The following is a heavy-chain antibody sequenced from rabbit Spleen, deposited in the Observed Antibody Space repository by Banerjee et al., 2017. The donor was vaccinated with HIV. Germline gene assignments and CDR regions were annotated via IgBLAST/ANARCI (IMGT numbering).Heavy chain of an antibody. CDR2: MDIGSSGFT. D-gene: IGHD8-1*01. CDR3: ARDSGSSFSSYGMDL. V-gene: IGHV1S40*01. CDR1: GVSFSSDNY. Sequence: QSLEESGGDLVKPGASLTLTCTASGVSFSSDNYICWVRQAPGKGLEWIACMDIGSSGFTYFASWAKGRFTIPKTSSTTVTLQMTSLTAADTATYFCARDSGSSFSSYGMDLWGPGTLVTVS. J-gene: IGHJ6*01.